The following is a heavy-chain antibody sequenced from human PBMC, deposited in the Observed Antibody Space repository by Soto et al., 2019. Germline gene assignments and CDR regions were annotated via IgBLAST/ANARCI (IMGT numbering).Heavy chain of an antibody. J-gene: IGHJ6*02. Sequence: GGSLRLSCAASGFTFSSYAMSWVRQAPGKGLEWVSAISGSGGSTYYADSVKGRFTISRDNSKNTLYLQMNSLRAEAPAVYYCPKFWYYYYYGMDVWGQGTTVT. CDR3: PKFWYYYYYGMDV. CDR2: ISGSGGST. CDR1: GFTFSSYA. V-gene: IGHV3-23*01.